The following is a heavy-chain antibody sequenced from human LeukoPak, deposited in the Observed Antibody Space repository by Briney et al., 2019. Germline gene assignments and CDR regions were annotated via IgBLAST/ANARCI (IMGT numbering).Heavy chain of an antibody. CDR3: ARHSGSYPLDY. CDR2: IYHSGIT. CDR1: GYSISSGYY. D-gene: IGHD1-26*01. J-gene: IGHJ4*02. V-gene: IGHV4-38-2*02. Sequence: PSETLSLTCTVSGYSISSGYYWGWIRQPPGKGLEWIGYIYHSGITYYNSPFKSRVTISVDTSKNQFSLKLSSVTAADTAVYYCARHSGSYPLDYWGQGTLVTVSS.